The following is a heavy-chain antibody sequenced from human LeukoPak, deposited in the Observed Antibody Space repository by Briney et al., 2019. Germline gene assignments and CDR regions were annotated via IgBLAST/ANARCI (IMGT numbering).Heavy chain of an antibody. CDR2: IGTTDDT. Sequence: GGSLRLSCAAFGFIFSNHEMNWVRQAPGKGLEWVSTIGTTDDTYYADSVKGRFTISRDNYKDTLYLQMHSLGAEDTAIYYCAKSRIVDHRGYFDYWGQGTLVTVS. V-gene: IGHV3-23*01. CDR1: GFIFSNHE. J-gene: IGHJ4*02. CDR3: AKSRIVDHRGYFDY. D-gene: IGHD2-15*01.